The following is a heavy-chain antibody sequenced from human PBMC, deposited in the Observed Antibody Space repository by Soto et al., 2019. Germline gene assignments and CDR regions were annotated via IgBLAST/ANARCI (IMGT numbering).Heavy chain of an antibody. CDR3: ARAGEDIVVVPAAIQLSYYYYGMDV. CDR1: GFTFSSYG. CDR2: IWYDGSNK. J-gene: IGHJ6*02. D-gene: IGHD2-2*02. V-gene: IGHV3-33*01. Sequence: GGSLRLSCAASGFTFSSYGMHWVRQAPGKGLEWVAVIWYDGSNKYYADSVKGRFTISRDNSKNTLYLQMNSLRAEDTAVYYCARAGEDIVVVPAAIQLSYYYYGMDVWGQGTTVTV.